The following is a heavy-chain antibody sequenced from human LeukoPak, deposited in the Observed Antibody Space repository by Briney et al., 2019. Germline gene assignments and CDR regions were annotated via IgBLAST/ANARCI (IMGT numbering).Heavy chain of an antibody. J-gene: IGHJ5*02. V-gene: IGHV4-61*08. CDR2: IYYSGST. CDR1: GFSLSTSGMC. CDR3: ARHRYYYDSSGYYYQP. D-gene: IGHD3-22*01. Sequence: SGPALVKPTQTLTLTCTFSGFSLSTSGMCVSWIRQPPGKGLEWIGYIYYSGSTNYNPSLKSRVTISVDTSKNQFSLRLSSVTAADTAVYYCARHRYYYDSSGYYYQPWGQGTLVTVSS.